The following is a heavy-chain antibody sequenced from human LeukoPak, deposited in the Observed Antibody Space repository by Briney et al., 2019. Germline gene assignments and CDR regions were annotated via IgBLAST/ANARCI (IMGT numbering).Heavy chain of an antibody. D-gene: IGHD3-9*01. Sequence: SETLSLTCAVYGGSFSGYYWSWIRQPPGEGLEWIGEINHSGSTNYNPSLKSRVTISVDTYKHQFSLKLSSVPAADKAVYYCARSRRHFRWFDPWGQGTLVTVSS. J-gene: IGHJ5*02. CDR2: INHSGST. CDR3: ARSRRHFRWFDP. CDR1: GGSFSGYY. V-gene: IGHV4-34*01.